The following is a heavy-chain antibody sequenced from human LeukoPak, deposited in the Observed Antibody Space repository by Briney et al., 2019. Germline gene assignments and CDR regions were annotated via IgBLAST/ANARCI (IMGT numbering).Heavy chain of an antibody. Sequence: PSETLSLTCTVSGGSISSYYWSWIRHPPGKGLEWIGYIYYSGSTNYNPSLKSRVTISVDTSKNQFSLKLSSVTAADTAVYYCAHGDISSWYGWFDPWGQGTLVTVSS. CDR3: AHGDISSWYGWFDP. V-gene: IGHV4-59*01. CDR1: GGSISSYY. D-gene: IGHD6-13*01. CDR2: IYYSGST. J-gene: IGHJ5*02.